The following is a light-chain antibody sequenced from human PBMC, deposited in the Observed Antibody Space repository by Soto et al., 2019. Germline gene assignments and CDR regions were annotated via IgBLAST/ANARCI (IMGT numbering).Light chain of an antibody. CDR1: SSDVGGYNY. Sequence: QSALTQPRSVSGSPGQSVTISCTGTSSDVGGYNYVSWYQQHPDKAPKLIIYDVSKRPSGVPDRFSGSKSGNTASLTISGLQAEDEADYYCCSSAGTYPSVFGGGTKLTVL. CDR2: DVS. J-gene: IGLJ3*02. V-gene: IGLV2-11*01. CDR3: CSSAGTYPSV.